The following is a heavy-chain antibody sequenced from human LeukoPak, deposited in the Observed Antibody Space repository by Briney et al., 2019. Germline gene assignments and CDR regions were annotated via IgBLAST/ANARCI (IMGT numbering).Heavy chain of an antibody. CDR1: GFTFSSYG. V-gene: IGHV3-30*18. J-gene: IGHJ4*02. Sequence: GGSLRLSCAASGFTFSSYGMHWVRQAPGKGLEWVAVISYDGSNKYYADSVKGRFTISRDNSKNTLYLQMNSLRAEDTAVYYCANYYGDYAALDYWGQGTLVTVS. CDR2: ISYDGSNK. D-gene: IGHD4-17*01. CDR3: ANYYGDYAALDY.